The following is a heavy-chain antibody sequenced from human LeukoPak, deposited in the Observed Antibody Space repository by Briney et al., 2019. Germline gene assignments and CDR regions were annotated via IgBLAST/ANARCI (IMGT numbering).Heavy chain of an antibody. CDR2: ISGSGGIS. Sequence: GGSLRLSCAASGITFSSYAMSWVRQAPGKGLEWGSSISGSGGISYHADSVKGRFTISRDNSKNTLFLQMNSLRAEDTAVYYCAKNTVSGGHYQYYMDVWGKVTTVTVSS. D-gene: IGHD4-11*01. V-gene: IGHV3-23*01. CDR1: GITFSSYA. CDR3: AKNTVSGGHYQYYMDV. J-gene: IGHJ6*03.